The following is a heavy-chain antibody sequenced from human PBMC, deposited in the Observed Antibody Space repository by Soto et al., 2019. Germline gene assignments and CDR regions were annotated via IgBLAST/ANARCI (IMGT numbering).Heavy chain of an antibody. V-gene: IGHV3-15*01. CDR1: GFPFSNAG. CDR2: IKSKTDGGTT. J-gene: IGHJ4*02. Sequence: PGGSLSLSCTASGFPFSNAGMSWVRQAPGKGLEWVGRIKSKTDGGTTDYAAPVKGRFTISRDDSKNTLYLQMNSLKTEDTAVYYCTTGYGYSSGWYGKFGYWGQGTLVTVSS. CDR3: TTGYGYSSGWYGKFGY. D-gene: IGHD6-19*01.